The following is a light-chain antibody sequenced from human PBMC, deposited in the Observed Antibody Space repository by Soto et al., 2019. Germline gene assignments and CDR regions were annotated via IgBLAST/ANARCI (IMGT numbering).Light chain of an antibody. CDR2: EVS. V-gene: IGLV2-14*01. CDR3: NSYTSKSTGV. Sequence: QSALTQPASVSGSPGQSITISCTGTSIDVGGYNYVSWYQQHPGKAPKLIIYEVSNRPSGVSNRFSGSKSGNTASLTISGLQAEDEADYDCNSYTSKSTGVFGTGTKLTVL. CDR1: SIDVGGYNY. J-gene: IGLJ1*01.